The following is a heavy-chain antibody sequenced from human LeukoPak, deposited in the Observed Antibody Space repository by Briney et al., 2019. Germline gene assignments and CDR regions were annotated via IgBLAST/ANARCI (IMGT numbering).Heavy chain of an antibody. CDR3: AKKSYVVVVPAALDY. V-gene: IGHV3-23*01. D-gene: IGHD2-2*01. CDR1: GFTFSSYA. CDR2: ISGSGGST. J-gene: IGHJ4*02. Sequence: PGGSLRLSCAASGFTFSSYAMSCVRQAPGKGLEWVSPISGSGGSTYYADAVKGRFTISRDNSKNTLYLQMNSLRAEDTAVYYCAKKSYVVVVPAALDYWGQGTLVTVSS.